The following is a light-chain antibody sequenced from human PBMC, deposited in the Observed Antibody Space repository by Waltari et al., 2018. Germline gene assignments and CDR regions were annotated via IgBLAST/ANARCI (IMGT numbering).Light chain of an antibody. CDR2: NVY. J-gene: IGKJ1*01. Sequence: DVVMTQSPLSLPVTLGQPASISCRSSQSLVHTDGKTDLNWYQQRPGQSPRRLIYNVYNRDSGVPDRFRGSGSGTAFTLKISRVEAEDVGVYYCMQATHWPLTFGQGTKVEIK. CDR3: MQATHWPLT. V-gene: IGKV2-30*02. CDR1: QSLVHTDGKTD.